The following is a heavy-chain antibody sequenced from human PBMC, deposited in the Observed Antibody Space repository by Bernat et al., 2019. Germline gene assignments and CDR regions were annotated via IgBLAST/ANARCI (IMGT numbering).Heavy chain of an antibody. Sequence: GQGVEAGGGLVKPGGALRLSCAAAGCTVSNAWMSWVRQAPGKGLEWVGRIKSKTDGGTTDYAAPVKGRFTISRDDSKNTLYLQMNSLKTEDTAVYYCTTGTRAKFDYWGQGTLVTVSS. CDR2: IKSKTDGGTT. V-gene: IGHV3-15*01. CDR3: TTGTRAKFDY. J-gene: IGHJ4*02. CDR1: GCTVSNAW.